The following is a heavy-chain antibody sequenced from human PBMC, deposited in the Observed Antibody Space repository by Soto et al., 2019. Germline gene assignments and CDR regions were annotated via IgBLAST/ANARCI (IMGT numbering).Heavy chain of an antibody. J-gene: IGHJ4*02. CDR2: IFYSGST. CDR3: ARAVRGSYYDA. CDR1: GGSISSGDYY. Sequence: QVQLQESGPGLVKPSQTLSLTCTVSGGSISSGDYYWSWIRQPPGKGLEWIGYIFYSGSTYYNPSLKSRLSRSVDTSKNQSSLKLCSVTAADTAVYYCARAVRGSYYDAWGQGTLVTVAS. D-gene: IGHD1-26*01. V-gene: IGHV4-30-4*01.